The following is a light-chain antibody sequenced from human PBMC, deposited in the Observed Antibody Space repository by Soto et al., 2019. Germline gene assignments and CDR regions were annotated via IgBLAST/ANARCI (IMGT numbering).Light chain of an antibody. CDR2: GNR. CDR1: NSNLGAGYD. CDR3: QAYYYSLTAFV. Sequence: QPVLTQPPSVSGAPGQRVTISCTGNNSNLGAGYDVHWYQQLPGAAPKLVIFGNRNRPSGVPERFSGSKSGTSASLAITGLQAEDEADYYCQAYYYSLTAFVFGGGTKLTVL. J-gene: IGLJ3*02. V-gene: IGLV1-40*01.